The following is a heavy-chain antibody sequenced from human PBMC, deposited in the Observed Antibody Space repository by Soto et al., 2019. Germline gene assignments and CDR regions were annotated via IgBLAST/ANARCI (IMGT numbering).Heavy chain of an antibody. D-gene: IGHD1-1*01. CDR1: EFTYLSYR. CDR2: VKSDGSST. CDR3: ARDNWNSH. Sequence: PGGSVRLTGVYSEFTYLSYRRNWVRQGPGKGLVWVARVKSDGSSTSYADSVKGRFTISRDNAKNTLYLQMNSLRVEDTAVYYSARDNWNSHWGQGTLVTVSS. V-gene: IGHV3-74*01. J-gene: IGHJ4*02.